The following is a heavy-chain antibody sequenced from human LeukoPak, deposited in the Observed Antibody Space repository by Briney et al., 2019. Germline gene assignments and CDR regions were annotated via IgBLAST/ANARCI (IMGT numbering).Heavy chain of an antibody. Sequence: GGSLRLSCAASGFTFSSYAMSWVRQAPGKGLEWVSAISGSGGSTYYADSVKGRFTISRDNSKNTLYLQMNSLRAEDTAVYYCAREGSDNSGYDLDFWGQGTLVTVSS. D-gene: IGHD3-9*01. J-gene: IGHJ4*02. V-gene: IGHV3-23*01. CDR1: GFTFSSYA. CDR2: ISGSGGST. CDR3: AREGSDNSGYDLDF.